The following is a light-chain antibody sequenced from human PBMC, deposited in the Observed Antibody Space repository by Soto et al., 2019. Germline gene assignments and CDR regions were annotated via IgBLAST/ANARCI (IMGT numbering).Light chain of an antibody. J-gene: IGKJ2*01. CDR1: QSALFSSSNKNY. Sequence: DIVLTQSPDSLAVSLGETATINCKTSQSALFSSSNKNYIAWYQRRPGQPLKLLFYWASTRASGVPDRFSASGSGTAFTLPISSLQPEDAAIYYCQQYFSIPMFTFAQGTKLQIK. CDR2: WAS. CDR3: QQYFSIPMFT. V-gene: IGKV4-1*01.